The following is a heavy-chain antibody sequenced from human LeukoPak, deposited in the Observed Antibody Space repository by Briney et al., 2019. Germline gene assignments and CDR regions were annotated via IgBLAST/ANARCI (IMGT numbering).Heavy chain of an antibody. Sequence: PGGSLRLSCAASGFTFSNYAMSWVRQAPGKGLEWVSAISANGGGTYYADSVKGRFTISRDNSKNTLYLQMNSLRAEDTAVYYCARDSDQYQLPFYGMDVWGQGTTVTVSS. V-gene: IGHV3-23*01. D-gene: IGHD2-2*01. J-gene: IGHJ6*02. CDR2: ISANGGGT. CDR3: ARDSDQYQLPFYGMDV. CDR1: GFTFSNYA.